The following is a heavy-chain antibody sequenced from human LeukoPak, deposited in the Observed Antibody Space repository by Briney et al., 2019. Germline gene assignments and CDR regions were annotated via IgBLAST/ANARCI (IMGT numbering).Heavy chain of an antibody. V-gene: IGHV4-34*01. CDR2: INHSGST. J-gene: IGHJ4*01. D-gene: IGHD1-7*01. CDR1: GGSFSGYY. Sequence: SETLSLTCAVYGGSFSGYYWSWIRQPPGKGLEWIGEINHSGSTNYNPSLTSRVTVSADTSKNQFSLKLSSVTAADTAVYYCTREIGGTTVRYWGHGMLVTVSS. CDR3: TREIGGTTVRY.